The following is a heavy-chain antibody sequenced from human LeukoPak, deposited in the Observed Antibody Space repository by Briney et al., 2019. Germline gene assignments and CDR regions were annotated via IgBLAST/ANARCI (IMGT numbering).Heavy chain of an antibody. J-gene: IGHJ4*02. V-gene: IGHV3-53*01. Sequence: PGGSLRLSCAASGFTVSSNYMSWVRQAPGKGLEWVSVIYTNGNTYYADSLKGRFSISRDNSKNTLYLQMNSLRAVDTAVYYCAKSYDSSGYHQYWGQGTLVTVSS. CDR1: GFTVSSNY. CDR3: AKSYDSSGYHQY. D-gene: IGHD3-22*01. CDR2: IYTNGNT.